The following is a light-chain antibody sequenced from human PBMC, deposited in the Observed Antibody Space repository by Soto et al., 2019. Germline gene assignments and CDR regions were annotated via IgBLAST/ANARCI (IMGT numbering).Light chain of an antibody. CDR2: RGS. V-gene: IGLV2-14*01. J-gene: IGLJ1*01. CDR3: SSYTRTGSLYV. CDR1: SRDVGGHNY. Sequence: QSALTQPASVSGSPGQSITISCTGTSRDVGGHNYVSWYQQYPGKAPKVMIYRGSNRPSGVSNRFSGSESGNTASLTISGLQAEDETYYYCSSYTRTGSLYVFGTGTKVTVL.